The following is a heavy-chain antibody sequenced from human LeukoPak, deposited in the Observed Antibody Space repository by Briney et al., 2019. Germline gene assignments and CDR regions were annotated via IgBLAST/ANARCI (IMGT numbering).Heavy chain of an antibody. J-gene: IGHJ4*02. D-gene: IGHD2-21*02. Sequence: GASVKVSCKASGGTFSSYAISWVRQAPGQGLEWLGWISAYTGDTNYATNIEARVTMTTDISTSTAYMELRSLTSDDTAVYYCMRVASTDCDCPDYFDKWGQGTLVTVSS. CDR3: MRVASTDCDCPDYFDK. CDR2: ISAYTGDT. V-gene: IGHV1-18*01. CDR1: GGTFSSYA.